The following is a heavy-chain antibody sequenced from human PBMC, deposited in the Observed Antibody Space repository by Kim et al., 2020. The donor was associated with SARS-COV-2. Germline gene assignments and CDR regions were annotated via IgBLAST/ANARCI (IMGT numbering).Heavy chain of an antibody. J-gene: IGHJ4*02. CDR2: IKQDGSEK. Sequence: GGSLRLSCEASGFTFTNYWITWVRQVPGKGLAWVANIKQDGSEKYYVVSVQGRVTFSIDNAKNSLYLQMSSLNVEDTSVYYCVICQMAVVKVGGYWGQGT. CDR3: VICQMAVVKVGGY. V-gene: IGHV3-7*01. CDR1: GFTFTNYW. D-gene: IGHD2-2*01.